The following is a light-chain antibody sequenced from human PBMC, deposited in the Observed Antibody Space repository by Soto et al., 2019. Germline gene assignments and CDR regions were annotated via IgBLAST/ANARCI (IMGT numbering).Light chain of an antibody. CDR1: QSVSSY. Sequence: EIVLTQSPATLSLSPGERATLSCRASQSVSSYLAWYQQKPGQAPRLLIYDASNRATGIPARFSGSGSGTDFTLTISSLEFFYFAVYHCQQRSYWWTLCQGPKSEIK. V-gene: IGKV3-11*01. J-gene: IGKJ1*01. CDR3: QQRSYWWT. CDR2: DAS.